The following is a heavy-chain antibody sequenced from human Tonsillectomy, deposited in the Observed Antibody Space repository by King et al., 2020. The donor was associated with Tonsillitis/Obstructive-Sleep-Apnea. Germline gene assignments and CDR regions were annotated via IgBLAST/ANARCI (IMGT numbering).Heavy chain of an antibody. J-gene: IGHJ6*03. D-gene: IGHD3-3*01. CDR1: GYSFTSYW. Sequence: QLVQSGAEVKKPGESLKISCKGSGYSFTSYWIAWVRQMPGKGLEWMGIIYPGDSDTRYSPSFQGQVTISVDKSISTAYLQWSSLKASDTAMYYCARRARGFDFLSGYYSYYYYMDVWGKGTTVTVSS. CDR3: ARRARGFDFLSGYYSYYYYMDV. V-gene: IGHV5-51*01. CDR2: IYPGDSDT.